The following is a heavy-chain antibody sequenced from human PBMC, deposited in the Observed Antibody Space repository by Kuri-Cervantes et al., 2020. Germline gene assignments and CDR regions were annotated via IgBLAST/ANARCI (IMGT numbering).Heavy chain of an antibody. CDR1: GFTFSSYW. CDR2: IKQDGSEK. J-gene: IGHJ4*02. Sequence: LSLTCAASGFTFSSYWMSWVRQAPGKGLEWVANIKQDGSEKYYVDSVKGRFTISRDNAKNSLYLQMNSLRAEDTAVYYCASAVAVAGMGPQFDYWGQGTLVTVSS. CDR3: ASAVAVAGMGPQFDY. V-gene: IGHV3-7*01. D-gene: IGHD6-19*01.